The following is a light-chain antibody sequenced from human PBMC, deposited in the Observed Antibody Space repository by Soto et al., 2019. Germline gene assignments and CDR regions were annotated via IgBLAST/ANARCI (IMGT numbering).Light chain of an antibody. CDR3: SSYTTSNTRQIV. J-gene: IGLJ1*01. V-gene: IGLV2-14*03. CDR2: GVS. CDR1: SSDVGGYNY. Sequence: QSVLTQPASVSVSPGQSITISCTGTSSDVGGYNYVSWYQHHPGKAPKLIIYGVSNRPSGVSNRFSGSKSGNTASLTISGLQPEDEADYYCSSYTTSNTRQIVFGTGTKVTVL.